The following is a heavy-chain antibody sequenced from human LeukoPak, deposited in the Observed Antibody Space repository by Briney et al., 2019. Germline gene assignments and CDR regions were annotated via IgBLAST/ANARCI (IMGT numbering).Heavy chain of an antibody. CDR3: ARGLFGRDGYNDAFDI. CDR2: IIPIFGTA. D-gene: IGHD5-24*01. Sequence: SVKVSCKASGGTFSSYAISWVRQSPGQGLEWMGGIIPIFGTANYAQKFQGRVTITTDESTSTAYMELSSLRSEDTAVYYCARGLFGRDGYNDAFDIWGQGTMVTVSS. V-gene: IGHV1-69*05. J-gene: IGHJ3*02. CDR1: GGTFSSYA.